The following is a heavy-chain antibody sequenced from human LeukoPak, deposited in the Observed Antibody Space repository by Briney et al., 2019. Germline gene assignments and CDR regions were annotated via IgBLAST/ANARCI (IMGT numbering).Heavy chain of an antibody. J-gene: IGHJ4*02. CDR3: ARRVGATYYFDW. V-gene: IGHV3-48*01. Sequence: GGSLRLSCAASGLTFITYSMNWVRQAPGKGLEWISYISSGSNTIYYADSVKGRFTISRDNARNSLFLQMNSLGAEDTAVYYCARRVGATYYFDWWGQGTLVTVSS. D-gene: IGHD1-26*01. CDR2: ISSGSNTI. CDR1: GLTFITYS.